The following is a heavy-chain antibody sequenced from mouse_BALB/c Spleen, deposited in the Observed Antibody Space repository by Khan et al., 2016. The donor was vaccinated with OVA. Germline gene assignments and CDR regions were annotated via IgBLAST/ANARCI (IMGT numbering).Heavy chain of an antibody. CDR3: ARRNYFGYTFAY. D-gene: IGHD1-2*01. J-gene: IGHJ3*01. CDR1: GYTFTDYY. Sequence: QVQLQSGAELARPGASVKLSCKASGYTFTDYYINWVKQRTGQGLEWIGEISPGSGDTYYNERFKGKATLTADKSSSTAYMQLSSLTSEASAVYFCARRNYFGYTFAYWGQGTLVTVSA. CDR2: ISPGSGDT. V-gene: IGHV1-77*01.